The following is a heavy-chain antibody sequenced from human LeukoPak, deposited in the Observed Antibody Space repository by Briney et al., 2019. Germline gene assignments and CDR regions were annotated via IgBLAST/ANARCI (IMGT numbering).Heavy chain of an antibody. V-gene: IGHV3-30*01. CDR3: AREGVVVVTAIVFDI. D-gene: IGHD2-15*01. J-gene: IGHJ3*02. Sequence: GGSLRLSCAASGFTFTSCAMHWVRQAPGKWLEWVAVISYDASNKYYADSVKGRFSNARDNSKNTLCLQMNSLRAEDTAVYYCAREGVVVVTAIVFDIWGQGTMVTISS. CDR1: GFTFTSCA. CDR2: ISYDASNK.